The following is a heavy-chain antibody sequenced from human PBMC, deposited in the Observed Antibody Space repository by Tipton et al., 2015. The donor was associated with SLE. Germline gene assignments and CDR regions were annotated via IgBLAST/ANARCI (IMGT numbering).Heavy chain of an antibody. CDR2: IYYSGNT. V-gene: IGHV4-39*07. Sequence: TLSLTCTVSGGSISSSTYYWGWIRQPPGKGLEWIGTIYYSGNTDYNPSLKSRVTISVDTSKNQFSLKLSSVTAADTAVYYCARDGNLYYDFWSGYRYFDYWGQGTLVTVSS. CDR3: ARDGNLYYDFWSGYRYFDY. D-gene: IGHD3-3*01. J-gene: IGHJ4*02. CDR1: GGSISSSTYY.